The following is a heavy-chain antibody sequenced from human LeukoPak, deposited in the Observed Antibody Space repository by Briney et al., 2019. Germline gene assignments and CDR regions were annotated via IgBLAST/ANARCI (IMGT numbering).Heavy chain of an antibody. Sequence: SETLSLTCAVYGGSFSGYYWSWIRQPPGKGLEWIGYIYYSGSTNYNPSLKSRVTISVDTSKNQFSLKLSSVTAADTAVYYCARTAGYSSSWYYYYYYGMDVWGQGTTVTVSS. CDR3: ARTAGYSSSWYYYYYYGMDV. D-gene: IGHD6-13*01. J-gene: IGHJ6*02. CDR2: IYYSGST. CDR1: GGSFSGYY. V-gene: IGHV4-59*01.